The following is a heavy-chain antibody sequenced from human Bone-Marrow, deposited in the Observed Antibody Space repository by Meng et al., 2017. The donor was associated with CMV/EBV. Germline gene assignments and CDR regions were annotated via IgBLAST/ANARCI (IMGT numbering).Heavy chain of an antibody. Sequence: KASCYTFPPYGICWVRQAPGQGLEWMGWISAYNGNTNYAQKLQGRVSMTTDTSTSTAYMELRSLRSDDTAVYYCARGANWGSYWYFDLWGRGTLVTVSS. J-gene: IGHJ2*01. D-gene: IGHD7-27*01. CDR1: CYTFPPYG. CDR2: ISAYNGNT. CDR3: ARGANWGSYWYFDL. V-gene: IGHV1-18*01.